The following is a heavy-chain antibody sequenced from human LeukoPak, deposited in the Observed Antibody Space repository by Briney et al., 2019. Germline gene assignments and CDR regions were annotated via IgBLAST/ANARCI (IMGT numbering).Heavy chain of an antibody. D-gene: IGHD3-10*01. CDR3: ARETHGDYMDV. CDR1: GCTFSSYW. Sequence: PGGSLRLSCAASGCTFSSYWMSWVRQAPGKGLEWVANIKQDGSEKYYVDSVKGRFTISRDNAKNSLYLQMNNLRAEDTAVYYCARETHGDYMDVWGKGTTVTVSS. J-gene: IGHJ6*03. CDR2: IKQDGSEK. V-gene: IGHV3-7*01.